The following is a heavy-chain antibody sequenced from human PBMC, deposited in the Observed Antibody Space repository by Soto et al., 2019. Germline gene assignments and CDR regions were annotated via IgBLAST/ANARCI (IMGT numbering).Heavy chain of an antibody. V-gene: IGHV1-69*12. CDR2: IIPIFGTA. Sequence: QVQLVQSGAEVKKPGSSVKVSCKASGGTFSSYAITWVRQAPGQGLEWMGGIIPIFGTANYAQKFQGRVTISADESTSTAYMELSSLRSEDTAVYYCATEGDGSGSYYYGMDVWGQGTTVTVSS. J-gene: IGHJ6*02. D-gene: IGHD3-22*01. CDR1: GGTFSSYA. CDR3: ATEGDGSGSYYYGMDV.